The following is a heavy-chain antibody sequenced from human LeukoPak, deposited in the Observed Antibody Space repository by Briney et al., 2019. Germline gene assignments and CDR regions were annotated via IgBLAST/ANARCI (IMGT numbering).Heavy chain of an antibody. J-gene: IGHJ5*02. CDR3: ARSSAYAIAAAGGNWFDP. CDR1: GGTFSSYA. D-gene: IGHD6-13*01. V-gene: IGHV1-18*01. Sequence: ASVKVSCKASGGTFSSYAISWVRQAPGQGLEWMGWISAYNGNTNYAQKLQGRVTMTTDTSPSTAYMELRSLRSDDTAVYYCARSSAYAIAAAGGNWFDPWGQGTLVTVSS. CDR2: ISAYNGNT.